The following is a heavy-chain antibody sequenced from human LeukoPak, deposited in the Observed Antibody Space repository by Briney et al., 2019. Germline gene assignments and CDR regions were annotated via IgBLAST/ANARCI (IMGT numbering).Heavy chain of an antibody. V-gene: IGHV3-23*01. CDR3: AVRSGYDCFDY. Sequence: GGSLRLSCAASGFTFSSYAMSWVRQAPGEGLEWVSAISGSGGSTYYADSVKGRFTISRDNSKNTLYLQMNSLRAEDTAVYYCAVRSGYDCFDYWGQGTLVTVSS. J-gene: IGHJ4*02. CDR2: ISGSGGST. D-gene: IGHD5-12*01. CDR1: GFTFSSYA.